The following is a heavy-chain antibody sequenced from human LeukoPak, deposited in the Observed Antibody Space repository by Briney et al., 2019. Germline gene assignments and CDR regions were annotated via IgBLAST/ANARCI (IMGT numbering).Heavy chain of an antibody. CDR2: IGTAGDT. D-gene: IGHD6-19*01. CDR1: GFTFSSYD. J-gene: IGHJ4*02. V-gene: IGHV3-13*01. Sequence: GGSLRLSCAASGFTFSSYDMHWVRQATGKGLEWVSAIGTAGDTYYPGSVKGRFTISRENAKNSLYLQMNSLRAEDTAVYYCARDGYSSGWYAFDYWGQGTLVTVSS. CDR3: ARDGYSSGWYAFDY.